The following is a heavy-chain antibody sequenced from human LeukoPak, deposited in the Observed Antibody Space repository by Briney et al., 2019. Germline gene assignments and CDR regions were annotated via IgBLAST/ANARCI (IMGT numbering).Heavy chain of an antibody. J-gene: IGHJ4*02. CDR1: GFTFSSYS. V-gene: IGHV3-48*04. CDR2: ISSSSSTI. D-gene: IGHD4-17*01. CDR3: ARLGDDYASEYFDY. Sequence: GGSLRLSCAASGFTFSSYSMNWVRQAPGKGLEWVSYISSSSSTIYYADSVKGRFTISIDNAKNSLYLQMNSLRAEDTAVYYCARLGDDYASEYFDYWGQGTLVTVSS.